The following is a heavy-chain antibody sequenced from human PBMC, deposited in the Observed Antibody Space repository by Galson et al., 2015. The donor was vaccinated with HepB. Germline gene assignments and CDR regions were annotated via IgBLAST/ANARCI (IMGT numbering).Heavy chain of an antibody. D-gene: IGHD3-10*01. V-gene: IGHV1-2*02. CDR3: ARGGGRYCLDA. Sequence: SVKVSCKASGYTFTDHYFHWVRQAPGQGLEWMGWINPKSGDTKYEQNFQGRVSMTSDTSVSLVSMELSSLRSDDTAVYYCARGGGRYCLDAWGQGTLVIVSS. J-gene: IGHJ5*02. CDR1: GYTFTDHY. CDR2: INPKSGDT.